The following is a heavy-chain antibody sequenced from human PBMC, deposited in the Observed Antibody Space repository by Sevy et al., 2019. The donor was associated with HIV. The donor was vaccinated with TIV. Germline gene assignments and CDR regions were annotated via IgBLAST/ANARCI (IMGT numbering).Heavy chain of an antibody. D-gene: IGHD3-10*01. CDR3: ASQVRRRGFQH. CDR1: GGSISSSSYY. V-gene: IGHV4-39*01. Sequence: SKTLSLTCTVSGGSISSSSYYWGWIRQPPGKGLEWIGSIYYSGSTYYNPSLKSRVTISVDTSKNQFSLKLSSVTAAETAVYYCASQVRRRGFQHWGQGTLVTVSS. J-gene: IGHJ1*01. CDR2: IYYSGST.